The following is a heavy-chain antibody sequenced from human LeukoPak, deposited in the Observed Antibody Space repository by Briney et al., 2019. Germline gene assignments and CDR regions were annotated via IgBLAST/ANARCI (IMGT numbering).Heavy chain of an antibody. CDR1: GFTFSNYW. D-gene: IGHD5-24*01. V-gene: IGHV3-7*03. CDR3: ARANSFDI. Sequence: PGGSLRLSCAASGFTFSNYWMSWVRQAPGKGLEWVANKKEDGSEKYYVDSVKGRFTISRDNAKNSLYLQMNSLRAEDTAVYYCARANSFDIWGQGTMVTVSS. CDR2: KKEDGSEK. J-gene: IGHJ3*02.